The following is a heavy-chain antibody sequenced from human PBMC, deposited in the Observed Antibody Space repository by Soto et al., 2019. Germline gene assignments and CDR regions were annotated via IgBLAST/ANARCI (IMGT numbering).Heavy chain of an antibody. D-gene: IGHD2-15*01. J-gene: IGHJ5*02. Sequence: QVQLVQSGAEVKKPGSSVKVSCKASGGTFSSYAISCERQAPGQGLEWMGGIIPIFGTANYAQKFQGRVTITADESTSTAYMALSSLRSEDTAVYYCAQTQAMGDCSGGSCYDHWFGPWGQRTLLTVSS. V-gene: IGHV1-69*01. CDR1: GGTFSSYA. CDR3: AQTQAMGDCSGGSCYDHWFGP. CDR2: IIPIFGTA.